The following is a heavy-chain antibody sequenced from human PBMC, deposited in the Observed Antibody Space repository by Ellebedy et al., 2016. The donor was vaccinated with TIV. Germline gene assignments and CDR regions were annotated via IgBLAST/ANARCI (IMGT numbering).Heavy chain of an antibody. Sequence: GESLKISCAASGFTFSDYYMIWIRQAPGTGLEWVSYISSSGSSIYYADSVKGRFTISRDNAKNSLYLQMNSLRAEDTAVYYCARDTRFIDHQNNWFDPWGQGTLVTVSS. CDR2: ISSSGSSI. J-gene: IGHJ5*02. D-gene: IGHD1-14*01. CDR3: ARDTRFIDHQNNWFDP. V-gene: IGHV3-11*01. CDR1: GFTFSDYY.